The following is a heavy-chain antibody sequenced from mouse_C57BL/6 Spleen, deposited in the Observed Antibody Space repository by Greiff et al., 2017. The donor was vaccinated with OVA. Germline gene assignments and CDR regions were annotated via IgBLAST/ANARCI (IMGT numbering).Heavy chain of an antibody. CDR2: ISSGSSTI. D-gene: IGHD3-1*01. CDR3: ARGLPWYFDV. Sequence: EVMLVESGGGLVKPGGSLKLSCAASGFTFSDYGMHWVRQAPEKGLEWVAYISSGSSTIYYADTVKGRFTISRDNAKNTLFLQMTSLRSEDTAMYYCARGLPWYFDVRGTGTTVTVSS. CDR1: GFTFSDYG. J-gene: IGHJ1*03. V-gene: IGHV5-17*01.